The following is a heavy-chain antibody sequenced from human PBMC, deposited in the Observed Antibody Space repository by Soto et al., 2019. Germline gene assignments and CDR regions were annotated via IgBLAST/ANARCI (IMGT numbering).Heavy chain of an antibody. CDR1: GFTCSSYD. CDR2: ILVGGST. D-gene: IGHD2-8*02. Sequence: PGGSLRLSCVASGFTCSSYDMSWVRQAPGKGLEWVSTILVGGSTHYPDSVKGRFTISRDNSKNTVFMQMNSLTAGDTAVYYCAKATATGGGAFDICGQGTVVTV. CDR3: AKATATGGGAFDI. V-gene: IGHV3-23*01. J-gene: IGHJ3*02.